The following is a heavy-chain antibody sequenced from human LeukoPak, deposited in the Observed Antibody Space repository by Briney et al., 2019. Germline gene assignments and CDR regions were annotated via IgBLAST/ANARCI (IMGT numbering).Heavy chain of an antibody. D-gene: IGHD1/OR15-1a*01. J-gene: IGHJ4*02. CDR2: INHSGST. CDR1: GGSFSGYY. CDR3: ASGPRLSRRPTFRSNNLFSY. V-gene: IGHV4-34*01. Sequence: SETLSLTCAVYGGSFSGYYWSWIRQPPGKGLEWIGEINHSGSTNYNPSLKSRVTISVDTSKNQFSLKLSSVTAADTAVYYCASGPRLSRRPTFRSNNLFSYWGQGTLVTVSS.